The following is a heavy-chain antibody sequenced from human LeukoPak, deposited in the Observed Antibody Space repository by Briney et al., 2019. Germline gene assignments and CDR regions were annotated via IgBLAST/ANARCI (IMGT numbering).Heavy chain of an antibody. D-gene: IGHD1-26*01. CDR3: TQDYMGSYLA. CDR2: VSGNGWTT. CDR1: GFTFDKYP. V-gene: IGHV3-43*02. J-gene: IGHJ5*02. Sequence: GGSLRLSCAASGFTFDKYPIHWVRQPPGKGLEWVALVSGNGWTTFYAGSVKGRFTISRDNSKNSVYLQMNSLMSEDTALYYCTQDYMGSYLAWGQGILVTVSS.